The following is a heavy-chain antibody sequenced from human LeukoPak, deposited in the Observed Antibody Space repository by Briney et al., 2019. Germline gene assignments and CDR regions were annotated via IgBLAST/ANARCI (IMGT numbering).Heavy chain of an antibody. J-gene: IGHJ3*02. Sequence: GGSLRLSCAASGFTFSSYSMNWVRQAPGKGLEWVSSISSSSYIYYADSVKGRFTISRDNAKNSLYLQMNSLRAEDTAVYYCARNLIVAAAPDAFDIWGQGTMVTVSS. CDR2: ISSSSYI. CDR3: ARNLIVAAAPDAFDI. D-gene: IGHD6-13*01. CDR1: GFTFSSYS. V-gene: IGHV3-21*01.